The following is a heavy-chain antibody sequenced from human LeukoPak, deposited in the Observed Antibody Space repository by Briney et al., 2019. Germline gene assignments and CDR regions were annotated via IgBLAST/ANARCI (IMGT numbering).Heavy chain of an antibody. Sequence: ASVKVSCKASGFTFSHHAMNWVRQAPGQRLEWMGWINAGNGKTKYSQKFQDRVTITRDTSASTAYMELNSLRSEDTAVYYCARGVWSSHNKEYFFDYWGRGTLVTVSS. D-gene: IGHD6-19*01. V-gene: IGHV1-3*01. CDR1: GFTFSHHA. J-gene: IGHJ4*02. CDR2: INAGNGKT. CDR3: ARGVWSSHNKEYFFDY.